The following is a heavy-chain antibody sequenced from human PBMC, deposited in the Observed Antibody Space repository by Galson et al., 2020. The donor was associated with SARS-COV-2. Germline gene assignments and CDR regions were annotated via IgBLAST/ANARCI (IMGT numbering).Heavy chain of an antibody. Sequence: SVKVSCRASGYTFTSYAMHWVRQAPGQRLEWMGWINAGNGNTKYSQKFQGRVTITRDTSASTAYMELSSLRSEDTAVYYCAGESARSRGGWLEYYYYGMDVWGQGTTVTVSS. CDR3: AGESARSRGGWLEYYYYGMDV. V-gene: IGHV1-3*01. CDR2: INAGNGNT. CDR1: GYTFTSYA. J-gene: IGHJ6*02. D-gene: IGHD6-6*01.